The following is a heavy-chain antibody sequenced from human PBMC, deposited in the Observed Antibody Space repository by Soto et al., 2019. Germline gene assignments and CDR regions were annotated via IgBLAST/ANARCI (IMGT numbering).Heavy chain of an antibody. J-gene: IGHJ3*02. CDR3: ARGGGVGVAGSAAFDM. V-gene: IGHV1-2*02. Sequence: QLHLVQSGAVVKKPGASVTVSCSASGYPVTAYYMHWVRQAPGRGLEWMGGINPATGAAKYTQTFQGRVTMTRATATSTVFMELSGLTSEDPAVFYCARGGGVGVAGSAAFDMWGQGTVVTVSS. D-gene: IGHD3-3*01. CDR1: GYPVTAYY. CDR2: INPATGAA.